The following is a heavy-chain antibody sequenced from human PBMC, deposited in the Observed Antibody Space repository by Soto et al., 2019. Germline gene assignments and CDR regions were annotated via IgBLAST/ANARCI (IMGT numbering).Heavy chain of an antibody. Sequence: QVQLVQSGAEVKKPGASVKVSCKASGYTFVNYEINWVRQATGQGLEWLGWMNPHSGDTFYAQNFQGRVTMTRNTSITTAYMDLNSLKSCDTPVYYGARQRAMDYWGQGTLVTVSS. CDR3: ARQRAMDY. J-gene: IGHJ4*02. V-gene: IGHV1-8*01. CDR2: MNPHSGDT. CDR1: GYTFVNYE.